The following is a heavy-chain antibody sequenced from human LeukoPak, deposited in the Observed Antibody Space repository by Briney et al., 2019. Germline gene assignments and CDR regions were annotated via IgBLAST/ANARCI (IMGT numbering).Heavy chain of an antibody. CDR2: ISGSGSNT. Sequence: SGGSLRLSCAASGFTFSSYAMSWVRQAPGKGLEWVSAISGSGSNTYYADSVKGRFTISRDNSKNTLSLQMNSLRAEDTAVYYCAKESAGDYYDSSAPFGMDVWGQGTTVTVSS. CDR1: GFTFSSYA. CDR3: AKESAGDYYDSSAPFGMDV. D-gene: IGHD3-22*01. J-gene: IGHJ6*02. V-gene: IGHV3-23*01.